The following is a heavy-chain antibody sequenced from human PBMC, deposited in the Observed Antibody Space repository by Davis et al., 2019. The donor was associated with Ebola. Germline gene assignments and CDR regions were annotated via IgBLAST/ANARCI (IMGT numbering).Heavy chain of an antibody. CDR3: ASRGDGQNDAFDI. D-gene: IGHD3-10*01. J-gene: IGHJ3*02. V-gene: IGHV1-2*02. Sequence: ASVKVSCKASGFPFERRYIHWVRQAPGQGLEWMGWIQSNSDATGSVQKFRGRVTMTRDTPINTVYMELSSLTSDDTAFYYCASRGDGQNDAFDIWGQGTLVTVSS. CDR1: GFPFERRY. CDR2: IQSNSDAT.